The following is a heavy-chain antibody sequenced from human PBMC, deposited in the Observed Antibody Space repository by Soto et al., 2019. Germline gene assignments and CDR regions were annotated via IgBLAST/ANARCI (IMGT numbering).Heavy chain of an antibody. CDR3: ARSDDFCSGFPLLDFDY. J-gene: IGHJ4*02. CDR2: ISYSGST. V-gene: IGHV4-39*01. D-gene: IGHD3-3*01. CDR1: GGSISSGSYY. Sequence: QLQLQQSGPGLVKPSETLSLTCTVSGGSISSGSYYWAWIRQPPGKGLEWIASISYSGSTYSTPSLKSRVTISMDTSKNQFSLKLSSVTAAATAVYYCARSDDFCSGFPLLDFDYWGQGTPVTVSS.